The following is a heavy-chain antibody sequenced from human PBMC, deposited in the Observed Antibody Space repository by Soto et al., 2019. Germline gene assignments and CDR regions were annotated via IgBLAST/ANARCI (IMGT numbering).Heavy chain of an antibody. D-gene: IGHD3-22*01. V-gene: IGHV3-23*01. CDR3: AKDHSRPYYYDSSPEDY. Sequence: GGSLRLSCAASGFTFSSYAMSWVRQAPGKGLEWVSAISGSGGSTYYADSVKGQFTISRDNSKNTLYLQMNSLRAEDTAVYYCAKDHSRPYYYDSSPEDYWGQGTLVTVSS. CDR2: ISGSGGST. J-gene: IGHJ4*02. CDR1: GFTFSSYA.